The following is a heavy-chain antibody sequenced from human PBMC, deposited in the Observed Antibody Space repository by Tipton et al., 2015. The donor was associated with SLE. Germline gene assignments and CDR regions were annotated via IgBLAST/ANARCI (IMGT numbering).Heavy chain of an antibody. CDR2: IYYSGRT. V-gene: IGHV4-4*08. Sequence: TLSLTCTVSGGSISSYYWSWIRHPPGKGLEWIGYIYYSGRTNYNPSLKSRVTISVDTSKNQCSLKLSSVTAADTAVYYCAREGGYSGYGADYWGQGTLVTVSS. D-gene: IGHD5-12*01. CDR1: GGSISSYY. CDR3: AREGGYSGYGADY. J-gene: IGHJ4*02.